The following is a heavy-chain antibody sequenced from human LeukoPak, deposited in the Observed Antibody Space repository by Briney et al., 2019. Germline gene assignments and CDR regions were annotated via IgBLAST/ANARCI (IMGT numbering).Heavy chain of an antibody. CDR2: IKSDGSEK. CDR1: GFIFSNYG. J-gene: IGHJ3*02. D-gene: IGHD2-21*02. Sequence: GGSLRLSCAASGFIFSNYGMHWVRQTPGKGLEWVTFIKSDGSEKDYADSVKGRFTISRDNSKNTLYLQMNSLRAEDTAVYYCARHLKDCGGDCYSGAFDIWGQGTMVTVSS. CDR3: ARHLKDCGGDCYSGAFDI. V-gene: IGHV3-33*01.